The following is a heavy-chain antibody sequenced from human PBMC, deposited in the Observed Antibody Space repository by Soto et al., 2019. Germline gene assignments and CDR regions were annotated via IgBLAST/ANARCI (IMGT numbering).Heavy chain of an antibody. Sequence: QLPLQESGSGLVKPSQTLSLTCAVSGGSISSGGYSWSWIRQPPGKGLEWIGYIYHSGSTYYNPSLKRRVTISVDRSKSQFSLKLSSVTAADTAVYYCAAGGGLPRYYWGQGTLVTVSS. CDR1: GGSISSGGYS. CDR3: AAGGGLPRYY. CDR2: IYHSGST. D-gene: IGHD5-12*01. V-gene: IGHV4-30-2*01. J-gene: IGHJ4*02.